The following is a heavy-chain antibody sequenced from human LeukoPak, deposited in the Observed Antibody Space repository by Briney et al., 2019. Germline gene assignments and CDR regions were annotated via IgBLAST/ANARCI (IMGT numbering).Heavy chain of an antibody. CDR3: ARTDYYDSSGGLAGYFDY. D-gene: IGHD3-22*01. CDR2: IYHSGST. V-gene: IGHV4-38-2*01. J-gene: IGHJ4*02. Sequence: SETLSLTCAVSGYSISSGYYWGRIRQPPGKGLEWIGSIYHSGSTYYNPSLKSRVTISVDTSKNQFSLKLSSVTAADTAVYYCARTDYYDSSGGLAGYFDYWGQGTLVTVSS. CDR1: GYSISSGYY.